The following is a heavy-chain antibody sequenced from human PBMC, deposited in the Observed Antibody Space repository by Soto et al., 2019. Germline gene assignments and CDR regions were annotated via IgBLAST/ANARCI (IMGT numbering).Heavy chain of an antibody. D-gene: IGHD1-26*01. Sequence: SETLSLTCAVSGYSISSSNWWGWIRQPPGKGLEWIGYTYYSGTTYYNPSLKSRVTMSVDTSKNQISLNLNSVTAADTAVYYCARDPVGLTHFDYWGQGILVTVSS. CDR3: ARDPVGLTHFDY. V-gene: IGHV4-28*03. CDR2: TYYSGTT. CDR1: GYSISSSNW. J-gene: IGHJ4*02.